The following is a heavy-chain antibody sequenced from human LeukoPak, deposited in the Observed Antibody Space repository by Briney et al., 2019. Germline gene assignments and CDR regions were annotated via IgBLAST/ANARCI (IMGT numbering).Heavy chain of an antibody. D-gene: IGHD6-13*01. CDR1: GYTFTDHY. Sequence: ASVKVSCKASGYTFTDHYIHWVRQAHGQGLEWMGWMNPSDNGVNYAQKFQGRVAMTRDTSISTAYVEVTRLTSDDTAVYYCTTNAAALDYWGQGTLVTVSS. V-gene: IGHV1-2*02. J-gene: IGHJ4*02. CDR3: TTNAAALDY. CDR2: MNPSDNGV.